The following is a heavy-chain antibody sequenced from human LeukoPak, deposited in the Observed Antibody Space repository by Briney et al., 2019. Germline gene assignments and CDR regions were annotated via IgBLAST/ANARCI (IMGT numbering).Heavy chain of an antibody. D-gene: IGHD3-22*01. J-gene: IGHJ4*02. Sequence: ASVKVSCKASGGTFSSYAISWVRQAPGQGLEWMGGIIPIFGTANYAQKFQGRVTITTDESTSTAYMELSSLRSEDTAVYYCARGLYYYDSSGPVFDYWGQGTLVTVSS. CDR2: IIPIFGTA. CDR1: GGTFSSYA. CDR3: ARGLYYYDSSGPVFDY. V-gene: IGHV1-69*05.